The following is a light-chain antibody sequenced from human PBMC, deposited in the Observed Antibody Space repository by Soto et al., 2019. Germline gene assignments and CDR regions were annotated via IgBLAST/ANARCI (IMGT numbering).Light chain of an antibody. V-gene: IGKV3-11*01. Sequence: EIVLTQSQATLSLSPGERANLXCRASQSVSSYLAWYQQKPGQAPRLLIYDASNRATGIPARFSGSGSGTDFTLTISSLEPEDFAVYYCQQRSNWLTFGQGTRLEIK. CDR2: DAS. CDR3: QQRSNWLT. J-gene: IGKJ5*01. CDR1: QSVSSY.